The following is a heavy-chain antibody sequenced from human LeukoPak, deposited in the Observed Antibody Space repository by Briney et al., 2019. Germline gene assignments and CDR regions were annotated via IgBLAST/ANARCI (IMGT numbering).Heavy chain of an antibody. Sequence: ASVKVSCKASGYTFTSYDINWVRQATGQGLEWMGWMNPNSGNTGYAQKFQGRVTMTRNTSISTAYMELSSLRSEDTAVYYCAREPGYMNAFDIWGQGTMVTVSS. CDR3: AREPGYMNAFDI. CDR1: GYTFTSYD. CDR2: MNPNSGNT. D-gene: IGHD5-18*01. V-gene: IGHV1-8*01. J-gene: IGHJ3*02.